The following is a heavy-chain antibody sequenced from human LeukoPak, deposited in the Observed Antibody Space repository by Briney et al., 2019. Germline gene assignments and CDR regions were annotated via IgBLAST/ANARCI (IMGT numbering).Heavy chain of an antibody. CDR1: GATFTSYD. D-gene: IGHD3-10*01. V-gene: IGHV1-8*01. CDR2: MNPNSGNT. J-gene: IGHJ6*02. Sequence: ASVKVSCKTSGATFTSYDISWVRQATGQGLEWMGWMNPNSGNTDDAQKFQGRVTLTMNTSISTAYKELSSLRYEETAEYSCVKGGALGQGVTIVATMDVWGQGTTVTASS. CDR3: VKGGALGQGVTIVATMDV.